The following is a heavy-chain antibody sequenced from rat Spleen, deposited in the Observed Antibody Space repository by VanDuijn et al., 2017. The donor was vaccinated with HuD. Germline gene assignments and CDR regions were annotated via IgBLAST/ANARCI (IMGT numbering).Heavy chain of an antibody. CDR2: ISFDGRTT. CDR1: GFTFSHYD. Sequence: EVQLVESGGGLVQPGRSMKLSCAASGFTFSHYDMAWVRQAPKKGLEWVATISFDGRTTNHRDSVKGRFTISRDNAKSTLYLQMDSLRSEDTATYYCARHEDYGGYSKDYFEYWGQGVMVTVSS. J-gene: IGHJ2*01. CDR3: ARHEDYGGYSKDYFEY. D-gene: IGHD1-11*01. V-gene: IGHV5-7*01.